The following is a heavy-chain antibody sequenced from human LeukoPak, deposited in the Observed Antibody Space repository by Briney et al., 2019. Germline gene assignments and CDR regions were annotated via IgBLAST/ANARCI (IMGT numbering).Heavy chain of an antibody. CDR1: GYTFTAYY. CDR2: IIPNSGGT. D-gene: IGHD3-3*01. V-gene: IGHV1-2*02. J-gene: IGHJ4*02. Sequence: ASVKVSCTASGYTFTAYYMHWVRQAPGQGLEWLGWIIPNSGGTNYAQKFQGRVTMTRDTSISTAYMDLGRLRSDDTAVYYCAREGADFWSGYYHDYWGQGTLVTVSS. CDR3: AREGADFWSGYYHDY.